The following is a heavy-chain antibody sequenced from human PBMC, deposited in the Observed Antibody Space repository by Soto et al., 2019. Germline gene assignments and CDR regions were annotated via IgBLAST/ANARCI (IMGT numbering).Heavy chain of an antibody. Sequence: QVQLVQSGAEVKKPGASVKVSCKASGYTFTSYAMHWVRQAPGQRLEWMGWINAGNGNTKYSQKFQGRVTITRDTSASTAYMERSSLRSEDTAGYYCAGCGGSYLPPTFDSWGQGTLVTVSS. D-gene: IGHD1-26*01. CDR1: GYTFTSYA. CDR3: AGCGGSYLPPTFDS. CDR2: INAGNGNT. V-gene: IGHV1-3*01. J-gene: IGHJ4*02.